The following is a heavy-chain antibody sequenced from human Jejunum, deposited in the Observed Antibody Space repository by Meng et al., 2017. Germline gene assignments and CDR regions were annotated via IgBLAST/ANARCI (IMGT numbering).Heavy chain of an antibody. CDR3: AREFYVDTAMVIDS. CDR1: GGSLRSVNNQ. V-gene: IGHV4-30-4*01. CDR2: IYYDGST. J-gene: IGHJ4*02. D-gene: IGHD5-18*01. Sequence: QVQLQESGPGLVKPSQTLSLTCTVSGGSLRSVNNQWSWIRQPPGKGLEYIGYIYYDGSTYYSPSLKSRVTISIDTSKNQLSLRLNSVTAADTAVYYCAREFYVDTAMVIDSWGQGALVTVSS.